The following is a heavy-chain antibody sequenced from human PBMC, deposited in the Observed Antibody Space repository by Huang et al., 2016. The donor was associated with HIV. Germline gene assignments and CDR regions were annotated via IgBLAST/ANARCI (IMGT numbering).Heavy chain of an antibody. CDR3: ARENIAPYYCDY. CDR1: GGTFRRYG. Sequence: QVQLVQSGAEVKRPGSSVKVSCKASGGTFRRYGISWVRQDPGQGLEWMGGIIPTFEATNYAQKFQGRVTISADESTTTAYMELSSLRSEDTAIYYCARENIAPYYCDYWGQGTLVTVAS. D-gene: IGHD2-21*01. V-gene: IGHV1-69*13. J-gene: IGHJ4*02. CDR2: IIPTFEAT.